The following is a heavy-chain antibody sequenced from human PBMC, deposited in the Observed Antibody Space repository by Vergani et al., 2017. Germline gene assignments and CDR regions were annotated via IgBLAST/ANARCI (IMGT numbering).Heavy chain of an antibody. CDR2: IIPILGIA. J-gene: IGHJ5*02. CDR1: GGTFSSYA. D-gene: IGHD3-3*01. CDR3: ASLGYDFWIGYLNWFDP. V-gene: IGHV1-69*04. Sequence: QVQLVQSGAEVKKPGSSVKVSCKASGGTFSSYAISWVRQAPGQGLEWMGRIIPILGIANYAQKFQGRVTITADKSTSTAYMELSSLRSEDTAVYYCASLGYDFWIGYLNWFDPWGQGTLVTVSS.